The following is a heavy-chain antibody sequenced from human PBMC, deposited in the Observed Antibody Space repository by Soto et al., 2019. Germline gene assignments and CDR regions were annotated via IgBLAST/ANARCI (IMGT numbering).Heavy chain of an antibody. V-gene: IGHV2-26*01. CDR2: IFSNDEK. J-gene: IGHJ6*03. D-gene: IGHD2-15*01. Sequence: DLEWLAHIFSNDEKSYSTSLKSRLTISKDTSKSQVVLTMTNMDPVDTATYYCARMSSPSPWWYYYYYMDVWGKGTTVTVSS. CDR3: ARMSSPSPWWYYYYYMDV.